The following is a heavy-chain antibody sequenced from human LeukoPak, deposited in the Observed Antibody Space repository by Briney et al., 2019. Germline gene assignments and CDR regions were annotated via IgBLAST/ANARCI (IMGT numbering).Heavy chain of an antibody. CDR3: AGGRDVYRY. CDR1: GFTFSSYS. J-gene: IGHJ4*02. Sequence: GGSLRLSCAASGFTFSSYSMTWVRQAPGKGLEWVANIKQDGSGKYYVDSVKGRFTISRDNAKNSLYLQMNSLRAEDTAVYYCAGGRDVYRYWGQGTLVTVSS. V-gene: IGHV3-7*01. CDR2: IKQDGSGK. D-gene: IGHD5-24*01.